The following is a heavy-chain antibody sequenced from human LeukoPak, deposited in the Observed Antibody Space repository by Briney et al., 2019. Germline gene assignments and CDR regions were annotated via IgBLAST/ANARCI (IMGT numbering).Heavy chain of an antibody. Sequence: PGRSLRLSCAASGFTFSSYGMHWVRQAPGKGLEWVAVISYDGSNKYYADSVKGRFTISRDNSKNTLYLQMNSLRAEDTAVYYCARDWELPSDAFDIWGQGTMVTVSS. V-gene: IGHV3-30*03. CDR1: GFTFSSYG. D-gene: IGHD1-26*01. CDR2: ISYDGSNK. CDR3: ARDWELPSDAFDI. J-gene: IGHJ3*02.